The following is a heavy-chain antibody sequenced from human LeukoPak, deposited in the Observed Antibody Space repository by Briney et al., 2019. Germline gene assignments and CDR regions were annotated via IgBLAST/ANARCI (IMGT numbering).Heavy chain of an antibody. D-gene: IGHD3-22*01. CDR1: GLTFSSYA. Sequence: GGSLRLSCAASGLTFSSYAMSWVRQAPGKGLEWVSAISGSGGSTYYADSVKGRFTISRDNSKNTLYLQMNSLRAEDTAVYYCASLTTGYYSWYFDYWGQGTLVTVSS. CDR2: ISGSGGST. CDR3: ASLTTGYYSWYFDY. J-gene: IGHJ4*02. V-gene: IGHV3-23*01.